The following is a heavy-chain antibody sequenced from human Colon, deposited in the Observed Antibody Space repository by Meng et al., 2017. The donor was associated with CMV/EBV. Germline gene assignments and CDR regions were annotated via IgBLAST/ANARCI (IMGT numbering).Heavy chain of an antibody. Sequence: ASVKVSCKASGYTLSTYGISWVRQAPGQGLEWMGWIAGDSSRRNYAQKVQGRVTMTTDTSTSTAYMELRSLRSDDTAIYFCARYHYYDRSGYLKVHLDYWGQGTLVTVSS. CDR3: ARYHYYDRSGYLKVHLDY. D-gene: IGHD3-22*01. CDR2: IAGDSSRR. V-gene: IGHV1-18*01. CDR1: GYTLSTYG. J-gene: IGHJ4*02.